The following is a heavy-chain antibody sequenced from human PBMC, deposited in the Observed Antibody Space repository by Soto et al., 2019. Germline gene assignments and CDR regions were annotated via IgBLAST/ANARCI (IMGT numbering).Heavy chain of an antibody. D-gene: IGHD6-19*01. CDR3: ARDRNGGWFHMDV. V-gene: IGHV3-33*01. CDR1: GFTFWHYG. J-gene: IGHJ6*02. CDR2: IWSDGNKE. Sequence: QVQLVESGGGVVKPGRSLRLSCVGSGFTFWHYGMHWVRQAPGKGLEWVAVIWSDGNKESYADSVKGRFAISRDNSKDTLYLEMNSLRVEDTAVDFCARDRNGGWFHMDVWGQGTTVSVSS.